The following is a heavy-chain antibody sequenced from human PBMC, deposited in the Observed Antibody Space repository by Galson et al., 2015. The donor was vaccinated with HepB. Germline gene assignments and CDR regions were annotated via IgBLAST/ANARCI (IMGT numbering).Heavy chain of an antibody. J-gene: IGHJ4*02. CDR1: GVTFSNYG. D-gene: IGHD6-19*01. V-gene: IGHV3-30*18. CDR2: ISYDGRNK. CDR3: AKDPYLYSALAGTMAGFDY. Sequence: SLRLSCAASGVTFSNYGFHWVRQAPGKGLEWVTVISYDGRNKYYADSVKGRFTISRDNSKNMVYLQMSSLRAEDTALYYCAKDPYLYSALAGTMAGFDYWGQGTLVTVSS.